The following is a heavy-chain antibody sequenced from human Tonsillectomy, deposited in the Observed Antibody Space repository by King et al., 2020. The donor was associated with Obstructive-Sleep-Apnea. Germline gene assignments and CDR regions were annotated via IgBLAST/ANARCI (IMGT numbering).Heavy chain of an antibody. CDR2: MYYSGNT. J-gene: IGHJ4*02. CDR3: ARHRGVEDYGGYGDYFDY. Sequence: QLQESGPGLVKPSETLSLTCAVSGGSINNYYWSWIRQPPGKGLEWIGYMYYSGNTNFNPSLKSRVTISADTSKIQFSLRLRSVTAADTAVYFCARHRGVEDYGGYGDYFDYWGQGTLVTVSS. V-gene: IGHV4-59*08. D-gene: IGHD5-12*01. CDR1: GGSINNYY.